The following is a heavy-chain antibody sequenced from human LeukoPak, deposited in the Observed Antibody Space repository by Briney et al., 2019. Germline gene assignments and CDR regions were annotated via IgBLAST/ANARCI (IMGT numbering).Heavy chain of an antibody. J-gene: IGHJ6*02. CDR2: ISYDGSNK. V-gene: IGHV3-30-3*02. CDR1: GFTFSSYA. D-gene: IGHD6-13*01. Sequence: GRSLRLSCAASGFTFSSYAMHWVRQAPGKGLEWVAVISYDGSNKYYADSVKGRFTISRDNSKNTLYLQMNSLRAEDTAVYYCAKSHSSSWYRTNYYYYYGMDVWGQGTTVTVSS. CDR3: AKSHSSSWYRTNYYYYYGMDV.